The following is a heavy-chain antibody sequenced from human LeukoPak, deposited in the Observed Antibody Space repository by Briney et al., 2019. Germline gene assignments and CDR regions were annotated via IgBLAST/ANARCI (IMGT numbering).Heavy chain of an antibody. Sequence: GGSLRLSCATSGFNFDRYTIHWVRQAPGKGLEWVSPAGWAGGTTFYSDSVGGRFTISRDSGRKSVYLQMNSLTTDDTAFYFCAKELDTMFFDYWGQGALVTVSS. D-gene: IGHD3-10*02. CDR1: GFNFDRYT. CDR2: AGWAGGTT. V-gene: IGHV3-43*01. CDR3: AKELDTMFFDY. J-gene: IGHJ4*02.